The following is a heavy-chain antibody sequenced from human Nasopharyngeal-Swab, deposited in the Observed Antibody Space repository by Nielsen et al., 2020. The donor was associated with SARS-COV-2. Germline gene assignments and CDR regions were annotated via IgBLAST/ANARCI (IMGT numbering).Heavy chain of an antibody. Sequence: WIRQPPGKGLEWVAVISYDGSNKYYADSVKGRFTTSRDNSKNTLYLQMNSLRAEDTAVYYCARDGIAFYDILPSSGWFDPWGQGTLVTVSS. D-gene: IGHD3-9*01. CDR2: ISYDGSNK. CDR3: ARDGIAFYDILPSSGWFDP. V-gene: IGHV3-30-3*01. J-gene: IGHJ5*02.